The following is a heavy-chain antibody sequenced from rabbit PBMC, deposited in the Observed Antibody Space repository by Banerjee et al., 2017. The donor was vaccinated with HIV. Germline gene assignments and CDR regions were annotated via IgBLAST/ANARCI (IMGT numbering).Heavy chain of an antibody. Sequence: QSLEESGGDLVKPEGSLTLTCTASGFSFSSSYYMCWVRQAPGKGLEWIACINTSSGNTVYASWAKGRFTLSKTSSTTVTLQMTSLTAADTATYFCARNDYGDYAYYFDLWGPGTLVTVS. V-gene: IGHV1S40*01. CDR3: ARNDYGDYAYYFDL. J-gene: IGHJ4*01. CDR2: INTSSGNT. D-gene: IGHD2-1*01. CDR1: GFSFSSSYY.